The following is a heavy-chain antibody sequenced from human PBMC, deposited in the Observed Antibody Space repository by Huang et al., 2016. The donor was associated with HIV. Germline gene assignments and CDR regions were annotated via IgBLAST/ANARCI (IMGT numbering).Heavy chain of an antibody. CDR2: IIPILGTT. Sequence: QLQLVQSGAAVKKPGSSVKVSCKASGDPFSPYAITWVRQAPGQGLEWMGVIIPILGTTNYAKKFQDRVTITADSSTSTAYMDLSSLRSEDTAVYDCARVHIRAGTYYYYDGMDVWGQGTTVTVSS. D-gene: IGHD2-21*01. V-gene: IGHV1-69*01. CDR1: GDPFSPYA. J-gene: IGHJ6*02. CDR3: ARVHIRAGTYYYYDGMDV.